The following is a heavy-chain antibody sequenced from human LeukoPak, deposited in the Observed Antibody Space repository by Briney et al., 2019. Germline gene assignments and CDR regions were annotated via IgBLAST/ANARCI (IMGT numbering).Heavy chain of an antibody. CDR2: ISYDGSNK. CDR1: GFTFSSNA. Sequence: GGSLRLSCAASGFTFSSNAMHWVRQAPGKGLEWVAVISYDGSNKYYADSVKGRFTISRDNSKNTLYLQMNSLRAEDTAVYYCARDRTYQLPWEGFFDYWGQGTLVTVSS. D-gene: IGHD2-2*01. V-gene: IGHV3-30*04. CDR3: ARDRTYQLPWEGFFDY. J-gene: IGHJ4*02.